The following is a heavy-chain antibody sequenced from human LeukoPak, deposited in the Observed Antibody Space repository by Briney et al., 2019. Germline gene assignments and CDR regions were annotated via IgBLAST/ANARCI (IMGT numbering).Heavy chain of an antibody. Sequence: SETLSLTCTVSGGSMTGSYWSWIRQPPGKGLEWIGYIYYSGTTNYNPPLKSRVTISVDTSKNQFSLKLTSVTAADTAVYYCASYSYYYDSSGYFDYWGQGTLVTVSS. CDR1: GGSMTGSY. V-gene: IGHV4-59*01. CDR3: ASYSYYYDSSGYFDY. D-gene: IGHD3-22*01. CDR2: IYYSGTT. J-gene: IGHJ4*02.